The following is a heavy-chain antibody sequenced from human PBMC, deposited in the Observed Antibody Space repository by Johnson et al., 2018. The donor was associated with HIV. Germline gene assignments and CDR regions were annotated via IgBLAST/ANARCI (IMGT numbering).Heavy chain of an antibody. Sequence: VQLVESGGGLVKPGGSLRLSCAASGFTFSNAWMSWVRQAPGKGLEWVGRITSKTDGGTTDDAAPVKGRFTISRDDSKNTLYLQMNGLKTEDTAVYYCTTMSALWFGDLHVFGDGFDIWGQGTMVTVSS. CDR2: ITSKTDGGTT. CDR3: TTMSALWFGDLHVFGDGFDI. J-gene: IGHJ3*02. CDR1: GFTFSNAW. V-gene: IGHV3-15*01. D-gene: IGHD3-10*01.